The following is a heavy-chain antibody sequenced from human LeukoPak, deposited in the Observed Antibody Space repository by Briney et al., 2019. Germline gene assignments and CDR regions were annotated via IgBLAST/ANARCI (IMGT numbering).Heavy chain of an antibody. Sequence: ASVKVSCKTSGYTFTSHGINWVRQAPGLGLEWMGWISGYNGNTNYAQKFQGRVTMTTDRSTRTVYMELRSLRSDDTAVCYCARDQRIMITFGGVIIPAFWGQGTLVTVSS. CDR3: ARDQRIMITFGGVIIPAF. CDR1: GYTFTSHG. D-gene: IGHD3-16*02. V-gene: IGHV1-18*01. CDR2: ISGYNGNT. J-gene: IGHJ4*02.